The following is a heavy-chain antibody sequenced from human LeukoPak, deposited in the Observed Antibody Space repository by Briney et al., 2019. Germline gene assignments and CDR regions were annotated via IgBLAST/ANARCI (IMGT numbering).Heavy chain of an antibody. CDR1: GFTVSSKY. Sequence: GGSLRLSCAASGFTVSSKYMSWVRQAPGKGLEWVSVIYGGISTSCADSVRGRFTISRDTSKNTVLLQMNSLRAEDTAVYYCARDLLGIDYWGQGTLVTVSS. CDR3: ARDLLGIDY. J-gene: IGHJ4*02. D-gene: IGHD2-15*01. CDR2: IYGGIST. V-gene: IGHV3-66*01.